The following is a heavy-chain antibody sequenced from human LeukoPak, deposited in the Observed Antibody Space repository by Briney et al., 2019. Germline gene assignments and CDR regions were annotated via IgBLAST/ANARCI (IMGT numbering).Heavy chain of an antibody. CDR2: IYPDDSDT. CDR1: GYRFGDYW. V-gene: IGHV5-51*01. J-gene: IGHJ5*02. CDR3: GRRTGLRTFDP. Sequence: GESLKISCKGSGYRFGDYWIGWVRQMPGKGLEWMGVIYPDDSDTRYSPSFQGQVTISADKSISTAYLQWSSLKASDTAMYYCGRRTGLRTFDPRGQGTLVTVSS. D-gene: IGHD3/OR15-3a*01.